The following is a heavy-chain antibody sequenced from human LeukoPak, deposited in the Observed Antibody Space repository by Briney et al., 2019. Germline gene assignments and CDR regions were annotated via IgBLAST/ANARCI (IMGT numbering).Heavy chain of an antibody. CDR2: IYYSGST. CDR1: GGSFSHYY. V-gene: IGHV4-59*08. CDR3: ARHPTALVSYGFDP. J-gene: IGHJ5*02. Sequence: SETLSLTCTGSGGSFSHYYWSWNRHPPGKGLEWIGYIYYSGSTNYNPSLKSRVTISVDTSKNQFSLNLSSVTAADTAVYYCARHPTALVSYGFDPWGQGTLVTVSS. D-gene: IGHD5-18*01.